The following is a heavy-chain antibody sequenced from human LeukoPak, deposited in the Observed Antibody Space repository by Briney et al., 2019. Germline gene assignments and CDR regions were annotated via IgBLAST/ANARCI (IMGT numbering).Heavy chain of an antibody. CDR3: AKGDSTTLLRPYYFDY. D-gene: IGHD3-10*01. J-gene: IGHJ4*02. Sequence: GGSLRLSCAASGFTFSSYAMSWVRRAPGKGLERVSDISSSGGSTYYADSVKGRFTISRDNSKNTLYLQMNSLRAEDTAVYYCAKGDSTTLLRPYYFDYWGQGTLVTVSS. V-gene: IGHV3-23*01. CDR1: GFTFSSYA. CDR2: ISSSGGST.